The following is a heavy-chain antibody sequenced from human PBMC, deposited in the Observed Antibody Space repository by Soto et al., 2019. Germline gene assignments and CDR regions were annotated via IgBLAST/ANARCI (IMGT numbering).Heavy chain of an antibody. CDR2: ISYDGSNK. CDR1: GFTFSSYG. CDR3: AKLGGSSSLAFDI. D-gene: IGHD6-13*01. J-gene: IGHJ3*02. V-gene: IGHV3-30*18. Sequence: PGGSLRLSCAASGFTFSSYGMHWVRQAPGKGLEWVAVISYDGSNKYYADSVKGRFTISRDNSKNTLYLQMNSLRAEDTAVYYCAKLGGSSSLAFDIWGQGTMVTVSS.